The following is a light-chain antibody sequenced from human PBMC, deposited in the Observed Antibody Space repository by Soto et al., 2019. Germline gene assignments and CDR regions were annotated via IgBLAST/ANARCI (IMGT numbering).Light chain of an antibody. CDR2: DTS. Sequence: QAVVTQEPSLTVFPGGTVTLTCGSSTGAVTSGHYPYWFQQKPGQAPRTLIYDTSNKHSWTPARFSGSLLGGKAALTLSGAQPEDEAEYYCLLAYSGALVVFGGGTQLTVL. CDR1: TGAVTSGHY. J-gene: IGLJ2*01. V-gene: IGLV7-46*01. CDR3: LLAYSGALVV.